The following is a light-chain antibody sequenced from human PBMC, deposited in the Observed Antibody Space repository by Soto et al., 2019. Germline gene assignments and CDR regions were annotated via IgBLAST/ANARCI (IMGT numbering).Light chain of an antibody. CDR1: RYVSSN. Sequence: EIVMTQSPATLSVSPGERATLSCRARRYVSSNLAWYQQRPGQAPRLLLYGASTRATGIPARFSGSGSGTEFTLTISSLQSEDLGVYYCQQYKNGWTFGQGTKVDIK. CDR3: QQYKNGWT. V-gene: IGKV3-15*01. CDR2: GAS. J-gene: IGKJ1*01.